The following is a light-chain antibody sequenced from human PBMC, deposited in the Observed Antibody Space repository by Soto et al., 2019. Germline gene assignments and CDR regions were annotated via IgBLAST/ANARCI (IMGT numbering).Light chain of an antibody. CDR1: SSNIGAGYD. CDR3: QSFDSALSAHV. J-gene: IGLJ1*01. Sequence: QSVLTQPPSVSGAPGQRVAISCAGSSSNIGAGYDLHWYQHLPGTAPKLLIYDDNNRPSGVPDRFSGSRSGTSASLAITGLQAEDEADYYCQSFDSALSAHVFGTGTKVTVL. CDR2: DDN. V-gene: IGLV1-40*01.